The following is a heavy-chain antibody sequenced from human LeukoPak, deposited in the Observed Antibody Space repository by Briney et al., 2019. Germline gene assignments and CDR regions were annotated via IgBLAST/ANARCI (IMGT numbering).Heavy chain of an antibody. Sequence: ASVKVSCKASGYTFTGYCMHWVRQAPGQGLEWMGWINPNSGGTNYAQRFQGRVTMTRDTSISTAYMELSRLRSDDTAVYYCARDGATAMAGYYYYGMDVWGQGTTVTVSS. CDR2: INPNSGGT. J-gene: IGHJ6*02. CDR1: GYTFTGYC. V-gene: IGHV1-2*02. D-gene: IGHD5-18*01. CDR3: ARDGATAMAGYYYYGMDV.